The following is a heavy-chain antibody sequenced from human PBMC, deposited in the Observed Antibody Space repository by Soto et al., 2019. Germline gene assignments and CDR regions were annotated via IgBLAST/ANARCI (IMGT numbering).Heavy chain of an antibody. CDR2: TYYRSKWYN. CDR1: WDSVSDNSAA. CDR3: AREFPHYVSSDSYLDS. D-gene: IGHD3-16*01. Sequence: SQTLSLTCALSWDSVSDNSAAWNWIRQSPSRGLEWLGRTYYRSKWYNDYAVSAKSRITVTPDTSKNQFSLHPNSVTPEDTAVYYCAREFPHYVSSDSYLDSFGQGDLVT. V-gene: IGHV6-1*01. J-gene: IGHJ4*02.